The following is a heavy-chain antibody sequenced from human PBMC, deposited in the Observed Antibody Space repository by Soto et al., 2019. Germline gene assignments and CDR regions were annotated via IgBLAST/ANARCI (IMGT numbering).Heavy chain of an antibody. CDR3: ASQFYDSSSYFYYY. J-gene: IGHJ4*02. CDR2: IYSLGTT. V-gene: IGHV4-39*01. Sequence: QMQLQESGPRLVKPSETLSLTCTVSGGSISSSSYYWGWIRQPPGQRLEWLGTIYSLGTTYYNPSRNSHVSITVDKATSQLFLKLSSVTAPDTAVYYGASQFYDSSSYFYYYWGQATLVTVSS. CDR1: GGSISSSSYY. D-gene: IGHD3-22*01.